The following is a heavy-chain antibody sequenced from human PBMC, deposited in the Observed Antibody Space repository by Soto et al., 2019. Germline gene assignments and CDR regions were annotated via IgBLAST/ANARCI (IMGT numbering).Heavy chain of an antibody. CDR2: ITSGFSP. CDR1: GFTFRRYS. J-gene: IGHJ4*02. CDR3: ARYLISANFDY. V-gene: IGHV3-23*01. D-gene: IGHD3-9*01. Sequence: GGSLRLSCEASGFTFRRYSMSWARQAPGKGLEWVSLITSGFSPVYADSVEGRFTISRDNSKNTLYLQMSSLGAEDTAVYYCARYLISANFDYWGQGILVTVSS.